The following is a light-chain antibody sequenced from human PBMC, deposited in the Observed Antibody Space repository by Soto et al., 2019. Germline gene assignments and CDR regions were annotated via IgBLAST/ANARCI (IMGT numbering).Light chain of an antibody. Sequence: QSALTQPRSVSGSPGQSVTISCTGTSSDVGGYNYVSWYQQHPGKAPKLMIYDVSKWPSGVPDRFSGSKSGNTASLTISGLQAEDEADYYCCSYAGSYTVLFGGGTQMTVL. J-gene: IGLJ2*01. V-gene: IGLV2-11*01. CDR3: CSYAGSYTVL. CDR2: DVS. CDR1: SSDVGGYNY.